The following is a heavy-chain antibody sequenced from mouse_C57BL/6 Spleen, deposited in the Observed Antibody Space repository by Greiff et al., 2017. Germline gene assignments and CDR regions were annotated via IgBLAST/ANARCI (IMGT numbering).Heavy chain of an antibody. CDR3: ARGGLGGYYFDY. CDR1: GYTFTSYW. CDR2: IHPNSGST. D-gene: IGHD3-3*01. V-gene: IGHV1-64*01. Sequence: VQLQQPGAELVKPGASVKLSCKASGYTFTSYWMHWVKQRPGQGLEWIGMIHPNSGSTNYNEKFKSKATLTVDKSSSTAYMQLSSLTSEDSAVYYCARGGLGGYYFDYWGQGTTLTVSS. J-gene: IGHJ2*01.